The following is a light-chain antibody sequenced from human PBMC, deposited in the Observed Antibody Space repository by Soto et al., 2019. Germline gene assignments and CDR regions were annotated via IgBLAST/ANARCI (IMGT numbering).Light chain of an antibody. CDR3: SSYTSSSIYV. Sequence: QSALTQPASVSGSPGQSITVSCAGTSSDVGGYNLVSWYQQHPGKAPKLIIYEGTERPSGISPRFSGPKSGNTASLTISGLQAEDEADYYCSSYTSSSIYVLGSGTKVTVL. CDR2: EGT. V-gene: IGLV2-23*01. CDR1: SSDVGGYNL. J-gene: IGLJ1*01.